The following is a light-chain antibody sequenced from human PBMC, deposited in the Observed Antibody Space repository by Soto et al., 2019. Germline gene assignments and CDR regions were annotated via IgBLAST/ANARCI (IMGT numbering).Light chain of an antibody. Sequence: DIQMTQSPFSLSAPVGDRVTITCRASQSISNYLNWYQQKQGKAPKLLIYAASTLQGGAPSRFSGSGSGTDFTLTISSLQPEDSATYYCQQSYGTPIIFGQGTRLDIK. CDR3: QQSYGTPII. V-gene: IGKV1-39*01. CDR1: QSISNY. J-gene: IGKJ5*01. CDR2: AAS.